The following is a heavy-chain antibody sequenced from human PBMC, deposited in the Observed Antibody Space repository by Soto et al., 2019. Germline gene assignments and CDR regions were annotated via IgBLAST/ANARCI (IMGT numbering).Heavy chain of an antibody. CDR3: ARHEATIFGVVLMPDFIDY. J-gene: IGHJ4*02. CDR1: GGSISSSRYY. CDR2: IYYSGST. Sequence: QLQLQESGPGLVKPSETLSLTCTVSGGSISSSRYYWGWIRQPPGKGLEWIGSIYYSGSTYYNPSLKSRVTISVDTSKNQFSLNLSSVTAADTAVYYCARHEATIFGVVLMPDFIDYWGQGTLVTVSS. V-gene: IGHV4-39*01. D-gene: IGHD3-3*01.